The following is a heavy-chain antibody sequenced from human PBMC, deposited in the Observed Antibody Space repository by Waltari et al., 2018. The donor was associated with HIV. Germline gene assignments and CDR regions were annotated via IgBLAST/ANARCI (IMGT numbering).Heavy chain of an antibody. Sequence: EVQLVESGGGLIQRGGSLRLSCAASGFTVSSNSMSLVRQAPGKGLEWVSVINSGGSTYYADSVKGRFTISRDTSKNTLYLQMNNLRVDDTAVYYCGTHLGYCSGGSCYSEFDPWGQGTLVTVSS. CDR2: INSGGST. V-gene: IGHV3-53*01. D-gene: IGHD2-15*01. CDR3: GTHLGYCSGGSCYSEFDP. CDR1: GFTVSSNS. J-gene: IGHJ5*02.